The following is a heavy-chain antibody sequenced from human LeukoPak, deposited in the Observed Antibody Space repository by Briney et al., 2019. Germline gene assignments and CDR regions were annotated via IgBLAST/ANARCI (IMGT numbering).Heavy chain of an antibody. J-gene: IGHJ3*02. V-gene: IGHV3-9*03. Sequence: GGSLRLSCAASGFTFDDYAVHWVRQAPGKGLEWVSGISWNSGSIGYADSVKGRFTISRDNAKNSLYLQMNSLRAEDMALYYCAKGGDAFDIWGQGTMVTVSS. CDR2: ISWNSGSI. CDR3: AKGGDAFDI. CDR1: GFTFDDYA.